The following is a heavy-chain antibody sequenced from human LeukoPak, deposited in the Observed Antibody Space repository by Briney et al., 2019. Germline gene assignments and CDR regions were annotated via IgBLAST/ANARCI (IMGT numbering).Heavy chain of an antibody. J-gene: IGHJ3*02. CDR1: GGSISSGSYY. D-gene: IGHD3-16*01. CDR3: ARTGNWGASDI. CDR2: IYTSGST. V-gene: IGHV4-61*02. Sequence: PSQTLSLTCTVSGGSISSGSYYWSWIRQPAGKGLEWIGRIYTSGSTNYNPSLKSRVTISVDTSKNQFSLKLSSVTAADTAVYYCARTGNWGASDIWGQGTMVTVSS.